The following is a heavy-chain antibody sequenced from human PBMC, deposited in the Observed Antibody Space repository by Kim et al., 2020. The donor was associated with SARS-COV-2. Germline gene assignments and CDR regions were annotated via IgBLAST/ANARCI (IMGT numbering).Heavy chain of an antibody. J-gene: IGHJ5*02. CDR1: GGSISSSNW. CDR2: IYHSGST. V-gene: IGHV4-4*02. Sequence: SETLSLTCAVSGGSISSSNWWSWVRQPPGKGLEWIGEIYHSGSTNYNPSLKSRVTISVDKSKNQFSLKLSSVTAADTAVYYCATRPITMVRGVIDWFDPWGQGTLVTVSS. CDR3: ATRPITMVRGVIDWFDP. D-gene: IGHD3-10*01.